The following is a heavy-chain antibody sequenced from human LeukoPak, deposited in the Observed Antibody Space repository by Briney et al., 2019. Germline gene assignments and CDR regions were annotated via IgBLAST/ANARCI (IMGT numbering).Heavy chain of an antibody. CDR3: AKAGIGVVGYFDY. J-gene: IGHJ4*02. CDR1: GFTFNSYA. CDR2: IRGSGGGT. V-gene: IGHV3-23*01. Sequence: GGSLRVSCAASGFTFNSYAMSWVGQAPGKGLEWVSAIRGSGGGTYYADSVKGRFTISRDNSKNTLYLQMNSLRDEDTALFYCAKAGIGVVGYFDYWGQGTLVTVSS. D-gene: IGHD6-19*01.